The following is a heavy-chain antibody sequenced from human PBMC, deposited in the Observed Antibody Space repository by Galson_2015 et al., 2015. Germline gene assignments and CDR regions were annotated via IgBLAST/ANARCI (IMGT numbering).Heavy chain of an antibody. V-gene: IGHV3-11*01. CDR2: ISSSGSTI. D-gene: IGHD3-10*01. CDR3: ARAGPYGSGSLVDV. J-gene: IGHJ6*02. CDR1: GFTFSDYY. Sequence: SLRLSCAASGFTFSDYYMSWIRQAPGKGLEWVSYISSSGSTIYYADSVKGRFTISRDNAKNSLYLRMNSLRAEGTAVYYCARAGPYGSGSLVDVWGQGTTVTVSS.